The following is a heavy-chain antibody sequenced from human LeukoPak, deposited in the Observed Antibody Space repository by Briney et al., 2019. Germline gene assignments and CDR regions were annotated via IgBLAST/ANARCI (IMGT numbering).Heavy chain of an antibody. CDR3: ARDSRLRYYYDSSGLYYYYYYMDV. J-gene: IGHJ6*03. CDR1: GYTFTGYY. V-gene: IGHV1-2*02. Sequence: ASVKVSCKASGYTFTGYYMHWVRQAPGQGPEWMGWINPNSGGTNYAQKFQGRVTMTRDTSISTAYMELSRLRSDDTAVYYCARDSRLRYYYDSSGLYYYYYYMDVWGKGTTVTVSS. CDR2: INPNSGGT. D-gene: IGHD3-22*01.